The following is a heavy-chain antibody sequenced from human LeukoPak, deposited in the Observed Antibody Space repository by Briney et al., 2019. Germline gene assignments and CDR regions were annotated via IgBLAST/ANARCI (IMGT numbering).Heavy chain of an antibody. V-gene: IGHV3-74*01. Sequence: GGSLRLSCAASGFTFSNYWMHWVRQAPGKGLVWVSRIKGDSSHTIYADSVKGRFTISRDNSKNTLYLQMNSLRAEDTAVYYCAKGAVAGTSMKYNWFDPWGQGTLVTVSS. CDR3: AKGAVAGTSMKYNWFDP. CDR1: GFTFSNYW. D-gene: IGHD6-19*01. CDR2: IKGDSSHT. J-gene: IGHJ5*02.